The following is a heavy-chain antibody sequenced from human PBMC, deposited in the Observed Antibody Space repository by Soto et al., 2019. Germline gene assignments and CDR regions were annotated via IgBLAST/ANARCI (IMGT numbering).Heavy chain of an antibody. CDR1: GASLSDND. V-gene: IGHV4-34*01. CDR3: ARDPKGNAFDI. J-gene: IGHJ3*02. Sequence: SETLSLTCAVYGASLSDNDWSWVRQPPGKGLEWIGEINQSGSTNYDPSLKSRVTISMDTSKNQFSLRLRSVTAADTAIYYCARDPKGNAFDIWGRGTLVTVSS. CDR2: INQSGST.